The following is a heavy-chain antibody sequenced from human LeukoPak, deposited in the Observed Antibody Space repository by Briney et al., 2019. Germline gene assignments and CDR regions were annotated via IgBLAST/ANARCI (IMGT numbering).Heavy chain of an antibody. Sequence: SENLSLTCTVSGGSISSCSYYWGWIRQPPGRGLEWIGSIYYSGSTYYNPSLKSRVTISVDTSKNQFSLKLSSVTAANTAVYYCARQTGSGLFILPGGQGTLVTVSS. J-gene: IGHJ4*02. D-gene: IGHD3/OR15-3a*01. CDR1: GGSISSCSYY. V-gene: IGHV4-39*01. CDR2: IYYSGST. CDR3: ARQTGSGLFILP.